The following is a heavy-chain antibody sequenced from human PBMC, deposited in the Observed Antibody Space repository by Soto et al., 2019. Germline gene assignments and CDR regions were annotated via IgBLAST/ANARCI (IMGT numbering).Heavy chain of an antibody. D-gene: IGHD6-25*01. CDR1: GYSFINYA. Sequence: ASVKVSCKASGYSFINYAMFRVRQAPGQRLEWMGWINAASGNTKYSQKFQGRVTITRDTLASTAYMELSSLRSEDTAIYYCARGQSSGWTARDFWGQGALGTLFS. V-gene: IGHV1-3*01. CDR3: ARGQSSGWTARDF. J-gene: IGHJ4*02. CDR2: INAASGNT.